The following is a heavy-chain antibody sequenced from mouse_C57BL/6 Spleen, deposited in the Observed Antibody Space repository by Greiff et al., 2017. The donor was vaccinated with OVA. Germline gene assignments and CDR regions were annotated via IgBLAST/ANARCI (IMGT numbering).Heavy chain of an antibody. Sequence: EVQLVESGGGLVQPKGSLKLSCAASGFSFNTYAMNWVRQAPGKGLEWVARIRSKSNNYATYYADSVKDRFTISRDDSESMLYLQMNNLKTEDTAMDYCVRPPHGSSYFDVWGTGTTVTVSS. CDR3: VRPPHGSSYFDV. CDR1: GFSFNTYA. CDR2: IRSKSNNYAT. D-gene: IGHD1-1*01. V-gene: IGHV10-1*01. J-gene: IGHJ1*03.